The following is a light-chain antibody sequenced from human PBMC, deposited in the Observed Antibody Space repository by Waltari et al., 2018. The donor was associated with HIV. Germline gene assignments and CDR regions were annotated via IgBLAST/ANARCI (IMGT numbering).Light chain of an antibody. J-gene: IGKJ2*01. CDR2: GAS. Sequence: EIVLTQSPGTLSLSPGERATLSCWASQTVSSNYLAWYQQKPGQPPRLLIYGASSKAADIPDRFSGIGSVTDFTLTNSRLEPEDFAVYYCQQYGGSPLYTFGQGTKLEIK. CDR3: QQYGGSPLYT. V-gene: IGKV3-20*01. CDR1: QTVSSNY.